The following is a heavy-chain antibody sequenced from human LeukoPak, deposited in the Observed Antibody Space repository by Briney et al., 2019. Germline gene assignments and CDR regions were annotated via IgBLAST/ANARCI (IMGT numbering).Heavy chain of an antibody. V-gene: IGHV3-30*04. Sequence: PGGSLRLSCAASGFTFSSYAMHWVRQAPGKGLEWVAVISYDGSNKYYADSVKGRFTISRDNSKNTLYLQMNSLRAEDTAVYYYASTKSGSYRYFDYWGQGTLVTVSS. CDR2: ISYDGSNK. CDR1: GFTFSSYA. CDR3: ASTKSGSYRYFDY. D-gene: IGHD1-26*01. J-gene: IGHJ4*02.